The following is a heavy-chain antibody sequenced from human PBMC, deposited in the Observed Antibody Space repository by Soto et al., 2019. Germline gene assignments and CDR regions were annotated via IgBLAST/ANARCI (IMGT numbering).Heavy chain of an antibody. Sequence: PSETLSITCAVSGDSISDKYWHWIRQPPGKGLEWIGYIFYSGSTNYNPSLKSRVTISVDTSKNQFSLKLSSVTAADTAVYFCARDSQYGDYLDYWGQGTLVNVSS. D-gene: IGHD4-17*01. CDR3: ARDSQYGDYLDY. V-gene: IGHV4-59*01. CDR1: GDSISDKY. CDR2: IFYSGST. J-gene: IGHJ4*02.